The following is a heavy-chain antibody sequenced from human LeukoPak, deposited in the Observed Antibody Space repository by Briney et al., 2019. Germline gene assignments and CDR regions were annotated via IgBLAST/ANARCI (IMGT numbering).Heavy chain of an antibody. CDR1: GYSTINYW. J-gene: IGHJ4*02. Sequence: GESLKISCTASGYSTINYWIGWVRQMPGRGLEWMGIIYPADSDTRYSASFQGQVTFSVDKTINTAYVQWSSLKVSDTAMYYCARPQKVAGILVQWGQGTLVTVSS. V-gene: IGHV5-51*01. CDR2: IYPADSDT. CDR3: ARPQKVAGILVQ. D-gene: IGHD6-19*01.